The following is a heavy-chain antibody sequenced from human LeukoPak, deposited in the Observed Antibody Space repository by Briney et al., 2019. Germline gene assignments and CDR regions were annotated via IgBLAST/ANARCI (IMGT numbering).Heavy chain of an antibody. CDR3: ARGGRLTGTTALLDY. Sequence: SETLSLTCAVYGGSFSGYYWSWIRHPPGKGLEWIGEINHSGSTNYNPSLKSRVTISVDTSRNQFSLKLSSVTAADTAVYYCARGGRLTGTTALLDYWGQGTLVSVSS. J-gene: IGHJ4*02. CDR2: INHSGST. V-gene: IGHV4-34*01. D-gene: IGHD1-7*01. CDR1: GGSFSGYY.